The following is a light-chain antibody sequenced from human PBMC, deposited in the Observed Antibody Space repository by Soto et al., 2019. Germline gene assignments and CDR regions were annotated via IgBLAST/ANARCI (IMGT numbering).Light chain of an antibody. Sequence: QSALTQPASVSGSLGQSITISCTGTRTDIGGYNYVSWYQQYPGKAPKLVICEVTSRPSGISDRFSGSKSGNTASLTISGLQAEDEAEYFCFSFTTTSTHVFGTGTKLTVL. CDR1: RTDIGGYNY. CDR2: EVT. J-gene: IGLJ1*01. CDR3: FSFTTTSTHV. V-gene: IGLV2-14*01.